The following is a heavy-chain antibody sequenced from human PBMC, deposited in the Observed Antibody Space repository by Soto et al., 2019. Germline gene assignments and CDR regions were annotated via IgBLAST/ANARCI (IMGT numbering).Heavy chain of an antibody. D-gene: IGHD5-18*01. CDR3: ARKGGYSYGYHYYYGMDV. Sequence: ASVKVSCKASGYTFSTYGINWVRQAPGQGLEWMGWISDYDGGTNYAQNLQGRVSMTTDTSTSTAYMELRSLKSDDTAVYYCARKGGYSYGYHYYYGMDVWGQGTTVTVSS. V-gene: IGHV1-18*04. CDR1: GYTFSTYG. CDR2: ISDYDGGT. J-gene: IGHJ6*02.